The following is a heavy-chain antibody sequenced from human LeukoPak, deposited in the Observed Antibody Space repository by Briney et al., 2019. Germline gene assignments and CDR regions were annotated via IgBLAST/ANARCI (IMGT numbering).Heavy chain of an antibody. CDR1: GFTFSSYS. J-gene: IGHJ4*02. CDR3: ARALPGAPFDY. V-gene: IGHV3-21*01. Sequence: GGSLRLSCAASGFTFSSYSMNWVRQAPGKGLEWVSSISSSSSYIYYADSVKGRFTISRDNAKNSLYLQMTSLRAEDTAVCYCARALPGAPFDYWGQGTLVTVSS. D-gene: IGHD1-26*01. CDR2: ISSSSSYI.